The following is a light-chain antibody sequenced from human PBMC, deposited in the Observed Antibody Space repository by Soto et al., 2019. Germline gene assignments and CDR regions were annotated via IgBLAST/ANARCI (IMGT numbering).Light chain of an antibody. J-gene: IGLJ3*02. Sequence: QSALTQPASVSESPGQSITISCTGTSSDVGGYNYVSWYQQHPGKAPKLMIYEVSNRPSGVSNRFSGSKSGNTASLAISGLQAEDEADYYCTSYTSSSTWVFGGGTKLTVL. CDR2: EVS. CDR1: SSDVGGYNY. CDR3: TSYTSSSTWV. V-gene: IGLV2-14*01.